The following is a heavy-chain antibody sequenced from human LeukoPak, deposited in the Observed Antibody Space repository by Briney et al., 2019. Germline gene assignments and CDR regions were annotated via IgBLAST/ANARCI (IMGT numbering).Heavy chain of an antibody. J-gene: IGHJ4*02. CDR3: AREERYSSGWYEDY. V-gene: IGHV4-34*01. Sequence: SETLSLTCAVYGGSFSGYYWSWIRQPPGKGLEWIGEINHSGSTNYNPSLKSRVTISVDTSKNQFSLKLSSVTAADTAVYYCAREERYSSGWYEDYWGQGTLVTVSS. CDR2: INHSGST. CDR1: GGSFSGYY. D-gene: IGHD6-19*01.